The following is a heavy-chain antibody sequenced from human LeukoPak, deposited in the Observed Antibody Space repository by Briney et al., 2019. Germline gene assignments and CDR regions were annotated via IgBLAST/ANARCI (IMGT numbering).Heavy chain of an antibody. D-gene: IGHD1-14*01. CDR1: GGSISSYY. J-gene: IGHJ4*02. CDR2: IYYSGST. CDR3: ARDGNPFDY. Sequence: NPSETLCLTCTVSGGSISSYYWSWVRQLPGKGLEWIGYIYYSGSTNYNPSLKSRVTISVDTSKNQFSLKLSSVTAADTAVYYCARDGNPFDYWGQGTLVTVSS. V-gene: IGHV4-59*01.